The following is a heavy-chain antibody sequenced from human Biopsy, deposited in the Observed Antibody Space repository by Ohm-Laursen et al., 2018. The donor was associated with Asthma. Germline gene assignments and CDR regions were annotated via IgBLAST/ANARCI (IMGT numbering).Heavy chain of an antibody. CDR3: ARTYFDFLTGQVHDAFAM. J-gene: IGHJ3*02. CDR1: GYTFINYA. CDR2: INAANGNT. D-gene: IGHD3-9*01. Sequence: SVNVSCKASGYTFINYAIHWVRQAPGLSLEWMGWINAANGNTKYSQKFQGRLTISRDTSASTAYMDLSSLRSEDTAVYYCARTYFDFLTGQVHDAFAMWGQGTMVTVSS. V-gene: IGHV1-3*01.